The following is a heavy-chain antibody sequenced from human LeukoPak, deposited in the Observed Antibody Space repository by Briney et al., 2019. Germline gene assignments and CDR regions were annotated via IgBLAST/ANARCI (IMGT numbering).Heavy chain of an antibody. D-gene: IGHD6-19*01. CDR2: ISWNSGSI. J-gene: IGHJ4*02. V-gene: IGHV3-9*01. CDR1: GFIFNNCA. CDR3: AKDNRRHYTSGPNPDSLH. Sequence: GRSLRLSCAGSGFIFNNCAMHWVRQPPGKGLEWVSGISWNSGSIDYADSVKGRFTISRDNAKNSLYLQMNSLRVEDTAFYYCAKDNRRHYTSGPNPDSLHWGQGALVTVSS.